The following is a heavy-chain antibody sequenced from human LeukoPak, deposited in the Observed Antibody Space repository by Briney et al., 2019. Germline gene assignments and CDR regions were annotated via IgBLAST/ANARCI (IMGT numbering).Heavy chain of an antibody. CDR1: GGSISCSSYY. CDR2: IYYSGST. Sequence: SETLSLTCTVSGGSISCSSYYWGWIRQPPGKGLEWIGSIYYSGSTYYNPSLKSRVTISVDTSKNQFSLKLSSVTAADTAVYYCARPLGGLGWFDPWGQGTLVTVSS. J-gene: IGHJ5*02. D-gene: IGHD3-16*01. V-gene: IGHV4-39*01. CDR3: ARPLGGLGWFDP.